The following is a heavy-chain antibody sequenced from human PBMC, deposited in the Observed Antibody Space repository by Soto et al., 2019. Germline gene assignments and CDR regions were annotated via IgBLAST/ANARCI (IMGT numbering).Heavy chain of an antibody. CDR2: ISGSGGNT. J-gene: IGHJ4*02. CDR1: GFTFSSYA. Sequence: HPGGSLRLSCAASGFTFSSYAMSWVRQAPGKGLEWVSVISGSGGNTYYADSVKGRFTISRDNSKNTLYLQMNSLRAEDTAVYYCAKPYDSSGYPDYWGQGTLVTVSS. V-gene: IGHV3-23*01. D-gene: IGHD3-22*01. CDR3: AKPYDSSGYPDY.